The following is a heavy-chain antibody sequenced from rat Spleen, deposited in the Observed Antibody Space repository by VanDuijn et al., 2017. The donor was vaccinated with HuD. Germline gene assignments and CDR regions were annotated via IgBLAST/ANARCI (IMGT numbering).Heavy chain of an antibody. D-gene: IGHD1-9*01. CDR3: ARHGYNSYYFDY. Sequence: EVQLVESGGDLFQPGRSLKLSCAASGFTFRNYDMAWVRQAPTMGLEWVATISSDGSTTYYRDSVKGRFTISRDNTKRTLFLQMDSLRSDDTATYYCARHGYNSYYFDYWGQGVMVTVSS. J-gene: IGHJ2*01. CDR1: GFTFRNYD. V-gene: IGHV5-29*01. CDR2: ISSDGSTT.